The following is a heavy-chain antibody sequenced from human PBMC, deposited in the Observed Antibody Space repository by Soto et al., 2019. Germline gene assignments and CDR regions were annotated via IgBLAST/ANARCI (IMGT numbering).Heavy chain of an antibody. V-gene: IGHV1-18*01. Sequence: ASVKVSCKASGYTFSNSGISWVRQAPGQGLEWLGWINSDNGNTNYAQHLQGRVTLTTDTSTSTAYMELSSLRSEDTAVYYCASDYGDLGYWGQGTLVTVSS. D-gene: IGHD4-17*01. J-gene: IGHJ4*02. CDR1: GYTFSNSG. CDR2: INSDNGNT. CDR3: ASDYGDLGY.